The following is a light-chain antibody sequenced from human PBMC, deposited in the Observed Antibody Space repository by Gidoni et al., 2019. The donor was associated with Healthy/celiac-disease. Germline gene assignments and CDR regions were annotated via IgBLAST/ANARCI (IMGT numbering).Light chain of an antibody. CDR3: QQSYSTPWA. J-gene: IGKJ1*01. CDR2: AAS. V-gene: IGKV1-39*01. Sequence: DIQMTHSPSPLSASVGDRVTITCRASQSISSHLYWDQQKPGKVPKLLIYAASSLQSGVPSKFSGRGSGTDFTLNINSVQPEDCATFYRQQSYSTPWAFGRGTKVEIK. CDR1: QSISSH.